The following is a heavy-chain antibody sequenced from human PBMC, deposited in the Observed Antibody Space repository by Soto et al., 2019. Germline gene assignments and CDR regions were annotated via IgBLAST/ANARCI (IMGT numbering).Heavy chain of an antibody. CDR1: GYTFTIYA. Sequence: ASVKVSCTASGYTFTIYALHWVRQAPGQRLEWMGWINAGNGNTKYSQKFQGRVTITRDTSASTAYMELNSLRAEDTAVYYCAKQMGTAYGLGVYWGQGTLVTVS. CDR2: INAGNGNT. D-gene: IGHD3-10*02. J-gene: IGHJ4*02. V-gene: IGHV1-3*01. CDR3: AKQMGTAYGLGVY.